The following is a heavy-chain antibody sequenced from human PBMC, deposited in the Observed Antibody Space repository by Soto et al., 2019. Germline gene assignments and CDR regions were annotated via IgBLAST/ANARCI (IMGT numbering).Heavy chain of an antibody. Sequence: GGSLRLSCAASGFTFSSAWINWVRQTPGRGLEWVGRIKSEADGGTTDFAARVRGRFVISRDDSRDMMYMQMNSLKTEDTGVYYCTTDSLFTQMLVRLDFWGLGTLVTVSS. CDR2: IKSEADGGTT. CDR1: GFTFSSAW. D-gene: IGHD3-10*02. CDR3: TTDSLFTQMLVRLDF. J-gene: IGHJ4*01. V-gene: IGHV3-15*07.